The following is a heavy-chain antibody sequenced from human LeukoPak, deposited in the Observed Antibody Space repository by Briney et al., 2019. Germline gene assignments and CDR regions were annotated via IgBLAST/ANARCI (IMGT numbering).Heavy chain of an antibody. CDR2: TNSDGSST. V-gene: IGHV3-74*01. CDR1: GFTFSSYW. Sequence: GGSLRLSCAASGFTFSSYWMHWVRQAPGKGLVWVSRTNSDGSSTSYADSVRGRVTISRDNAKNTLYLQMNSLRAEDTAVYYCARKDPFDYWGQGTLVTVSS. J-gene: IGHJ4*02. CDR3: ARKDPFDY.